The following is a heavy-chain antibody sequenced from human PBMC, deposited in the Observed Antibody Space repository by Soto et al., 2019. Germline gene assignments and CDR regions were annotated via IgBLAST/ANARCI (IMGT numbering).Heavy chain of an antibody. CDR2: IFDSGST. V-gene: IGHV4-30-4*01. J-gene: IGHJ2*01. Sequence: QVQLQESGPGLVKPSETLSLTCTVSGGSISGGVHSWSWIRQPPGKGLEWNGHIFDSGSTYYNPSLKSRLTISVDTSKNQFSLRLSSVTAADTAVYYCAREIMPLTNDWYFDLWGRGTLVTVSS. D-gene: IGHD2-8*01. CDR1: GGSISGGVHS. CDR3: AREIMPLTNDWYFDL.